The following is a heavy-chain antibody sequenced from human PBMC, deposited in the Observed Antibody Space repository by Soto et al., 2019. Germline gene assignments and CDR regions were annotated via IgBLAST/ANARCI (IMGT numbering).Heavy chain of an antibody. V-gene: IGHV3-23*01. CDR2: ISKSGDST. Sequence: WGSLILSCASSVVTFTSYAMTWVRQVPGEGLQWVSSISKSGDSTYYADSVEGRFTTSRDNSKNTLYLQMNSLRAEDTAIYYCAKGSFGFDYWGQGTLVTVSS. J-gene: IGHJ4*02. D-gene: IGHD3-10*01. CDR3: AKGSFGFDY. CDR1: VVTFTSYA.